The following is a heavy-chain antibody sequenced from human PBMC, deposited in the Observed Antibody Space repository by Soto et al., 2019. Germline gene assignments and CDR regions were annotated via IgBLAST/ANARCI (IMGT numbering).Heavy chain of an antibody. V-gene: IGHV1-18*01. CDR3: ARGPDSSIDY. D-gene: IGHD3-22*01. Sequence: ASVKVSCKASGYTFTNFGISWVRQAPGQGLEWMGWISAYNGNTNYAQKFQGRVTMTTDTSTSTAYMEVRSLRFDDTAVYYCARGPDSSIDYWGPGTRVTVSS. CDR2: ISAYNGNT. J-gene: IGHJ4*02. CDR1: GYTFTNFG.